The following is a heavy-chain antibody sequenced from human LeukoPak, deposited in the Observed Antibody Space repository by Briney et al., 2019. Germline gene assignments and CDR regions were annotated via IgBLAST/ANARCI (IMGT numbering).Heavy chain of an antibody. J-gene: IGHJ4*02. CDR2: IDYSGST. CDR3: AREYTLYRSGWFLDY. D-gene: IGHD6-19*01. V-gene: IGHV4-39*07. Sequence: PSETLSLTCTVSGGSISSGGYYWTWIRQPPGKGLEWIGSIDYSGSTYYNPSLKSRATISIDTSKNQFSLKLSSVTAADTAVYYCAREYTLYRSGWFLDYWGQGTVVTVSS. CDR1: GGSISSGGYY.